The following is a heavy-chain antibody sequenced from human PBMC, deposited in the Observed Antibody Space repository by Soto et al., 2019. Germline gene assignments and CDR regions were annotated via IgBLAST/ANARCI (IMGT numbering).Heavy chain of an antibody. V-gene: IGHV4-31*03. Sequence: SETLSLTCTVSGGSISSGGYYWSWIRQHPGKGLEWIGYIYYSGSTYYNPSLKSRVTISVDTSKNQFSLKLSSVTAADTAVYYCASFAFGELLYFDYWGQGTLVTVSS. CDR1: GGSISSGGYY. CDR2: IYYSGST. J-gene: IGHJ4*02. CDR3: ASFAFGELLYFDY. D-gene: IGHD3-10*01.